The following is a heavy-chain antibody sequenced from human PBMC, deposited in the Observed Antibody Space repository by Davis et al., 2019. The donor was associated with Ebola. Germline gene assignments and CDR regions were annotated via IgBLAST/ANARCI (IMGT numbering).Heavy chain of an antibody. CDR3: ARGDSSGWYVLDY. CDR1: GGSISSSSYY. Sequence: GSLRLSCTVSGGSISSSSYYWGWIRQPPGKGLEWIGSIYYSGSTNYNPSLKSRVTISVDTSKNQFSLKLSSVTAADTAVYYCARGDSSGWYVLDYWGQGTLVTVSS. CDR2: IYYSGST. J-gene: IGHJ4*02. V-gene: IGHV4-39*07. D-gene: IGHD6-19*01.